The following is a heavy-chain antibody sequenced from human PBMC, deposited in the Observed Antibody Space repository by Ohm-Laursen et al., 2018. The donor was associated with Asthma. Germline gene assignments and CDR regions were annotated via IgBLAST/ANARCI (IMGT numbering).Heavy chain of an antibody. V-gene: IGHV3-30*19. CDR3: ARDVMDWYSPALDF. Sequence: SLRLSCSASGFSFRSYAMHWVRQAPGKGLEWLAVISYDSSLKYYADSVNGRFTISRDDFKSTLYLQMNSLRADDTALYYCARDVMDWYSPALDFWGQGSLVTVSS. CDR1: GFSFRSYA. D-gene: IGHD3/OR15-3a*01. CDR2: ISYDSSLK. J-gene: IGHJ4*02.